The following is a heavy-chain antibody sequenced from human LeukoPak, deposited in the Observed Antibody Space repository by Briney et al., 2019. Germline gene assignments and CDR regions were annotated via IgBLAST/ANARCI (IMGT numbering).Heavy chain of an antibody. CDR1: GFTFSSYG. V-gene: IGHV3-33*01. J-gene: IGHJ6*04. Sequence: GGSLRLSCAASGFTFSSYGMHWVRQAPGKGLEGVAVIWYDGSNKYYADSVKGRFTISRDNSKNTLYLQMNSLRAEDTAVYYCARSEGYYDILTGYYYYYGMDVWGKGTTVTVSS. D-gene: IGHD3-9*01. CDR2: IWYDGSNK. CDR3: ARSEGYYDILTGYYYYYGMDV.